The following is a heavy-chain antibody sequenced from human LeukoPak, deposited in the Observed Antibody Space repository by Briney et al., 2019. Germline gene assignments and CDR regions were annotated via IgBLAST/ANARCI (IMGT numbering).Heavy chain of an antibody. CDR1: GFTFDDYA. CDR3: AKAYGDYKSWLGGSFDL. J-gene: IGHJ2*01. D-gene: IGHD4-17*01. Sequence: GGSLRLSCAASGFTFDDYAMHWVRQAPGKGLEWVSGISWNSGSIGYADPVKGRFTISRDNAKNSLYLQMNSVRAEDTALYYCAKAYGDYKSWLGGSFDLWGRGTLVTASS. CDR2: ISWNSGSI. V-gene: IGHV3-9*01.